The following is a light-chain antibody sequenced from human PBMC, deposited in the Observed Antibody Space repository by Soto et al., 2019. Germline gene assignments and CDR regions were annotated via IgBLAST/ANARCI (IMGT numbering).Light chain of an antibody. CDR1: QSISSW. Sequence: DIKMTQSPSTLSASVGDRVTITCRASQSISSWLAWYQQKPGKAPKLLIYDASSLESGVPSRFSGSGSGTEFTLTISSLQPDDFATYYCQQYNSYSVTFGQGTKVDNK. CDR2: DAS. J-gene: IGKJ1*01. V-gene: IGKV1-5*01. CDR3: QQYNSYSVT.